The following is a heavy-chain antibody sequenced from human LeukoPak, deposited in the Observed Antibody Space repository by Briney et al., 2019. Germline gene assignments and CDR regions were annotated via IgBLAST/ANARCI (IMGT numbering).Heavy chain of an antibody. V-gene: IGHV4-59*12. CDR2: IYDSGST. CDR1: GGSISSYY. CDR3: VRDMGSSTSKD. J-gene: IGHJ4*02. D-gene: IGHD6-13*01. Sequence: SETLSLTCTVSGGSISSYYWSWIRQPPGKGLEWIGYIYDSGSTNYNPSLKSRVTISLDKSKNQFSLRLDSVTAADTAVYYCVRDMGSSTSKDWGQGTLVTVSS.